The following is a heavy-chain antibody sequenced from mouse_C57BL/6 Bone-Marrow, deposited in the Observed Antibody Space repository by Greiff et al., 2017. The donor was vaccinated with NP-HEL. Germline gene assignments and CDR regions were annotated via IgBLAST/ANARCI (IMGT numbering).Heavy chain of an antibody. V-gene: IGHV1-55*01. D-gene: IGHD2-4*01. CDR3: ARAYYDPKEYDYDG. J-gene: IGHJ4*01. CDR2: IYPGSGCT. Sequence: QVQLQQPGAELVKPGASVKMSCKASGYTFTSYWITWVKQRPGQGLEWIGDIYPGSGCTNYNEKFKGKATLTVDTSSSTAYMQLSSLTSEDSAVYYCARAYYDPKEYDYDGWGQGTPGTVSS. CDR1: GYTFTSYW.